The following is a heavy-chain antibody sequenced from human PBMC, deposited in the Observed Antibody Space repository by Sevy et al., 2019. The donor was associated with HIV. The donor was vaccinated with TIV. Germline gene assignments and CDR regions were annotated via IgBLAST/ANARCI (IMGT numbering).Heavy chain of an antibody. D-gene: IGHD6-6*01. J-gene: IGHJ4*02. CDR3: ARGSRYSSSSPFDY. Sequence: SETLSLTCTVSGGSISSGGYYWSWIRQHPGKGLEWIGYIYYSGSTYYNPSLKSRVTISVDTSKNQFSLKLSTVTAADTAVYYCARGSRYSSSSPFDYWGQGTLVTVSS. V-gene: IGHV4-31*03. CDR1: GGSISSGGYY. CDR2: IYYSGST.